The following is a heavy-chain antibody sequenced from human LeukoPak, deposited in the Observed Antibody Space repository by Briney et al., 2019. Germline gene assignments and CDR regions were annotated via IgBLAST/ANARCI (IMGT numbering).Heavy chain of an antibody. Sequence: GGPLRLSCAASGFTFSSYGMHWVRQAPGKGLEWVAVIWYDGSNKYYADSVKGRFTISRDNSKNTLYLQMNSLRAEDTAVYYCARDGYSSSSSLYYFDYWGQGTLVTVSS. CDR3: ARDGYSSSSSLYYFDY. CDR1: GFTFSSYG. CDR2: IWYDGSNK. V-gene: IGHV3-33*01. J-gene: IGHJ4*02. D-gene: IGHD6-6*01.